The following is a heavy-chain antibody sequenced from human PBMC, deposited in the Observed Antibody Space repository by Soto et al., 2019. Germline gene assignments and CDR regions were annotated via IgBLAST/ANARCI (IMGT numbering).Heavy chain of an antibody. CDR1: GGSISTYY. J-gene: IGHJ3*02. Sequence: SETLSLTCTVSGGSISTYYWGWLRQPPGRGLEWIGSVYYGENTYYNPSLKSRVTISVDTSKNLFSLNLSSVTTADTAMYYCARPQFSGTYHDPFKIWGPGTMVTVS. V-gene: IGHV4-39*02. D-gene: IGHD1-26*01. CDR2: VYYGENT. CDR3: ARPQFSGTYHDPFKI.